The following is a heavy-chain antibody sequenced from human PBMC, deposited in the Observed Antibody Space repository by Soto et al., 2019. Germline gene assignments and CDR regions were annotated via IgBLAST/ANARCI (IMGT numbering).Heavy chain of an antibody. CDR1: GGSISTSNYY. D-gene: IGHD1-1*01. Sequence: QLQLQESGPGLVKPSETLSLTCNVSGGSISTSNYYWAWVRQAPGKGLEWIANIYYRGHTYYHPSLRTRLTVSVDTSKNQFSLRPTSLTAADTAMYLCAILQVPVNFDYWGQGTLVTVSS. V-gene: IGHV4-39*01. CDR2: IYYRGHT. CDR3: AILQVPVNFDY. J-gene: IGHJ4*02.